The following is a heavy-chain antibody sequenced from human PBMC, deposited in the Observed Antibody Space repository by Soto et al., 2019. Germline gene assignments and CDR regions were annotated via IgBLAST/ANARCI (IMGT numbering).Heavy chain of an antibody. J-gene: IGHJ5*02. CDR1: GFAFSTFD. D-gene: IGHD3-10*01. V-gene: IGHV3-13*01. CDR3: ARGRSFSYDSTPPPMFDP. CDR2: IGTLSDT. Sequence: GGSLRLSCAGPGFAFSTFDIHWVRQAPGKGLEWVSGIGTLSDTFYAASVQGRFTTSRQNAKNSVHLQMNSLRAGDTAFYYCARGRSFSYDSTPPPMFDPWGQGTLVTVSS.